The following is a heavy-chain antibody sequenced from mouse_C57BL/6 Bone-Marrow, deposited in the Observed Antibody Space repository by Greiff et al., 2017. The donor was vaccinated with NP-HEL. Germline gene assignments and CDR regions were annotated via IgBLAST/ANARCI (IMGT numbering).Heavy chain of an antibody. CDR1: GYTFTSYW. CDR2: INPFDGYT. Sequence: QVQLQQPGAELVKPGASVKLSCKASGYTFTSYWMQWVNQRPGRGLEWIGKINPFDGYTNYNQKFKGKATLTVDKSSSTSYMQLSSLTSEDSAVYYCARGAKDYWGQGTTLTVSS. V-gene: IGHV1-50*01. J-gene: IGHJ2*01. CDR3: ARGAKDY.